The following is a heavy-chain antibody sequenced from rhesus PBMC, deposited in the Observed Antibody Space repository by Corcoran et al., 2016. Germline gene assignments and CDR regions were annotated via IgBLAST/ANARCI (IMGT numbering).Heavy chain of an antibody. CDR3: ARHPND. CDR2: IYGVTGST. V-gene: IGHV4-147*01. CDR1: GGSISSNY. J-gene: IGHJ4*01. Sequence: QVQLQESGPGLVKPSETLSPTCAVSGGSISSNYCSWIRQSPGKGLEWIGFIYGVTGSTTSNPSLEGRVTISTDTSKRQFSVRLSSVTAADTAVYYCARHPNDWGQGILVIVSS.